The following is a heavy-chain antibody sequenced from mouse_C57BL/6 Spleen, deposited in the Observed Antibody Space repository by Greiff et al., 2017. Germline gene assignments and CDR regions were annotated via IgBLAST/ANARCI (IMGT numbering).Heavy chain of an antibody. CDR1: GFTFSSYA. J-gene: IGHJ3*01. Sequence: EVKLVESGEGLVKPGGSLKLSCAASGFTFSSYAMSWVRQTPEKRLEWVTYISSGGDYIYYADTVKGRFTISRDNARNTLYLQMSSLKSEDTAMYYCTREAYSNYFAYWGQGTLVTVSA. V-gene: IGHV5-9-1*02. D-gene: IGHD2-5*01. CDR3: TREAYSNYFAY. CDR2: ISSGGDYI.